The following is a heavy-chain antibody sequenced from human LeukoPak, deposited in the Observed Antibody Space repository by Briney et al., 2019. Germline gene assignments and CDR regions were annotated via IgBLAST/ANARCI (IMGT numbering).Heavy chain of an antibody. J-gene: IGHJ5*02. CDR3: ARDGLSTAPFHL. CDR1: GFSLSNYW. CDR2: MNSDGSIA. D-gene: IGHD3/OR15-3a*01. Sequence: QAGGSQRLSCAASGFSLSNYWMHWVRQVPGQGLVWVSHMNSDGSIASYEDSVKGRFTISRDSAKNTLYLQINSLRADDTAVYYCARDGLSTAPFHLWGEGSLVTVSS. V-gene: IGHV3-74*01.